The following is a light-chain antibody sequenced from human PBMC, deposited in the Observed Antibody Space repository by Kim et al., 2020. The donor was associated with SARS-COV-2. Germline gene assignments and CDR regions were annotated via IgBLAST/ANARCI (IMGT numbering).Light chain of an antibody. V-gene: IGLV4-69*01. CDR1: SGHSNYA. CDR2: LRSDGGH. CDR3: QTWGTGMV. Sequence: QPVLTQSPSASASLGASVKLTCTLSSGHSNYAIAWHHQRPDKGPRYVMKLRSDGGHTKGDGVPGRFSGSSSGAERYLTISNLQSEDEGDYYCQTWGTGMVFGGGTKLTVL. J-gene: IGLJ2*01.